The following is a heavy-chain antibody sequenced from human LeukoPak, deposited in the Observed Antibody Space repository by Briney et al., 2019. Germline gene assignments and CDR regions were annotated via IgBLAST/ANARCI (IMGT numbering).Heavy chain of an antibody. CDR2: IKSKNYGGTS. CDR1: GFTFSNAW. Sequence: GGSLRLSCAASGFTFSNAWMSYVRLAPGKGLEWVGRIKSKNYGGTSDYAAPVQGRFTISRDDSRNMVYLQMNSLRTEDTAVYYCVTDGVAISHTFDYWGQGILVTVSS. V-gene: IGHV3-15*01. D-gene: IGHD2-8*01. CDR3: VTDGVAISHTFDY. J-gene: IGHJ4*02.